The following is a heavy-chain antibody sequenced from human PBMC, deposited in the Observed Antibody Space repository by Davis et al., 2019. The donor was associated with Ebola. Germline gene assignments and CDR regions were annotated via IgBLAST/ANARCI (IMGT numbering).Heavy chain of an antibody. J-gene: IGHJ5*02. CDR2: ISGSGGST. D-gene: IGHD3-22*01. CDR3: ARDQQGSYDDSSGYFNWFDP. CDR1: GFTFSSYA. V-gene: IGHV3-23*01. Sequence: GGSLRLSCAASGFTFSSYAMSWVRQAPGKGLEWVSAISGSGGSTYYADSVKGRFTISRDNSKNTLYLQMNSLRAEDTAVYYCARDQQGSYDDSSGYFNWFDPWGQGTLVTVSS.